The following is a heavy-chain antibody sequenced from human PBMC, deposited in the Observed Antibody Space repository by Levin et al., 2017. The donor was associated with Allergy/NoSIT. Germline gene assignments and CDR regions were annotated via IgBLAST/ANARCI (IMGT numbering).Heavy chain of an antibody. Sequence: GESLKISCAASGFTFSSYEMNWVRQAPGKVLEWVSYISSSGSTIYYADSVKGRFTISRDNAKNSLYLQMNSLRAEDTAVYYCARSRFGELFSYFDYWGQGTLVTVSS. CDR2: ISSSGSTI. J-gene: IGHJ4*02. D-gene: IGHD3-10*01. CDR3: ARSRFGELFSYFDY. CDR1: GFTFSSYE. V-gene: IGHV3-48*03.